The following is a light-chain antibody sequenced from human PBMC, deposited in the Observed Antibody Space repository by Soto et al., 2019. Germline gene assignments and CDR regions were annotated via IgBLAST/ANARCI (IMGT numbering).Light chain of an antibody. CDR3: QSYESSSLSGFV. J-gene: IGLJ1*01. CDR2: ANS. CDR1: SSNVRADYD. Sequence: QSMQTHPRSMSSTAGQMLAFSRTGSSSNVRADYDVHWYQQLPGTAAKLLIYANSNRPSGVPERFSGSKSGISASLAITGLQADAEAHYYCQSYESSSLSGFVFGSGTKVTAL. V-gene: IGLV1-40*01.